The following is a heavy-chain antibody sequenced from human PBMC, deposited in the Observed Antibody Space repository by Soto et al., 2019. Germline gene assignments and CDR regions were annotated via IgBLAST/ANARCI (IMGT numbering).Heavy chain of an antibody. CDR2: ISYDGSEK. V-gene: IGHV3-30*18. CDR1: GFTFNFYG. Sequence: QEQLVESGGGVVQAGRSLRLSCAASGFTFNFYGMHWVRQAPGKGLEWVAVISYDGSEKYYAYSVKGRFTMSRDNSKNMVYLEMSSLRPEDTSVYYCAKERRYSFDAFDIWGHGTMVTVSS. J-gene: IGHJ3*02. CDR3: AKERRYSFDAFDI. D-gene: IGHD5-12*01.